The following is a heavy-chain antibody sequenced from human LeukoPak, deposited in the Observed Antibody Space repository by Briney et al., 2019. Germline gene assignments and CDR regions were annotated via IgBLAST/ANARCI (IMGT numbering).Heavy chain of an antibody. D-gene: IGHD6-19*01. Sequence: SETLSLTCTVSGGSISSSSYYWGWIRQPPGKGLEWIGSIYYSGIIYYNPSLKSRVTISVDTSKNQFSLKLSSVTAADTAVYYCATNLAVAGNRRYFDLWGRGTLVTVSS. CDR2: IYYSGII. CDR1: GGSISSSSYY. CDR3: ATNLAVAGNRRYFDL. J-gene: IGHJ2*01. V-gene: IGHV4-39*07.